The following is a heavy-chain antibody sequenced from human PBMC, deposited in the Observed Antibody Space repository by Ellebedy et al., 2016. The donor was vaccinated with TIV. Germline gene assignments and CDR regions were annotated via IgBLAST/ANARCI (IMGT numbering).Heavy chain of an antibody. D-gene: IGHD6-19*01. CDR1: GGSISSYY. CDR2: IYSSGST. CDR3: ARESSGNFVY. V-gene: IGHV4-4*07. Sequence: MPSETLSLTCTVSGGSISSYYLSWIRQPAGKSLEWIGHIYSSGSTMFNPSLRSRVTMSVDTSKNQFPLKLRSVTAADTAIYYCARESSGNFVYWGQGILVTVSS. J-gene: IGHJ4*02.